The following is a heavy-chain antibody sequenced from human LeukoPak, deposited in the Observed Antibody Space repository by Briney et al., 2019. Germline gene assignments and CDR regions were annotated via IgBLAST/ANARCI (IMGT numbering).Heavy chain of an antibody. Sequence: GASVKVSCKASGGTFSSYAISWVRQAPGQGLEWMGRIIPILGMANYAQKFQGRVTITADKSTSTAYMELSSLRSEDTAVYYCASSPVEVTTSRTHYYYYGMDVWGQGTTVTVSS. CDR1: GGTFSSYA. J-gene: IGHJ6*02. V-gene: IGHV1-69*04. CDR3: ASSPVEVTTSRTHYYYYGMDV. D-gene: IGHD2-21*02. CDR2: IIPILGMA.